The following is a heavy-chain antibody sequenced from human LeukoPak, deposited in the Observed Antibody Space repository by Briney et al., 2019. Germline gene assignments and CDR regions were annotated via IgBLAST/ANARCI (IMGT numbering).Heavy chain of an antibody. CDR3: AKGVRLWFAFYFDY. CDR1: GFNLGNYA. Sequence: GGSLRLSCAASGFNLGNYAMSWFRQAPGKGLEWVSAISGNGFNTYYADSVKGRFTISGESSGNALSLQMHNLRAEDTAVYYCAKGVRLWFAFYFDYWGQGTLVTVSS. V-gene: IGHV3-23*01. J-gene: IGHJ4*02. D-gene: IGHD3-10*01. CDR2: ISGNGFNT.